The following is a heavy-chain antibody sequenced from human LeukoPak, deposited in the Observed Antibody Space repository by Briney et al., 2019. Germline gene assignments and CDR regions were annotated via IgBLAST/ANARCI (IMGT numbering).Heavy chain of an antibody. CDR1: GGSISSGSYY. V-gene: IGHV4-61*02. CDR3: ARWDGYNDDI. CDR2: IYTSGST. J-gene: IGHJ3*02. D-gene: IGHD5-24*01. Sequence: SETLSLTCTVAGGSISSGSYYWSWLRQPAGKGLEWIGRIYTSGSTNYNPSLKRRVTISVDTSKNQFSLKLSSVTAADTAVYYCARWDGYNDDIWGQGTMVTVSS.